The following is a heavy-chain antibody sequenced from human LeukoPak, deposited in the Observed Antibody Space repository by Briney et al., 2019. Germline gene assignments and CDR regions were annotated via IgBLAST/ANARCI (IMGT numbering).Heavy chain of an antibody. CDR2: IYYSGST. V-gene: IGHV4-59*01. D-gene: IGHD7-27*01. CDR1: GGSISSYY. J-gene: IGHJ6*02. CDR3: ARDQDWGSYPYYYGMDV. Sequence: SETLSLTCTVPGGSISSYYWSWIRQPPGKGLEWIGYIYYSGSTNYNPSLKSRVTISVDTSKNQFSLMLSSVIAADTAVYYCARDQDWGSYPYYYGMDVWGQGTTVTVSS.